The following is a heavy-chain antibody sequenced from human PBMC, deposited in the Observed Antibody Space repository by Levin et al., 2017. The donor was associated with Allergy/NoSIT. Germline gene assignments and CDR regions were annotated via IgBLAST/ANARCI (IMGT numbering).Heavy chain of an antibody. CDR3: ARDNNGWSSDI. CDR1: GYTFTRYS. D-gene: IGHD6-19*01. J-gene: IGHJ3*02. Sequence: ASVKVSCKASGYTFTRYSMHWVRQAPRQGLEWMGIIDPRGDSTRDAQKFQGRVTVAWDTSTSTVTMELRSLRSEDTAVYYCARDNNGWSSDIWGQGTMVTVSS. V-gene: IGHV1-46*01. CDR2: IDPRGDST.